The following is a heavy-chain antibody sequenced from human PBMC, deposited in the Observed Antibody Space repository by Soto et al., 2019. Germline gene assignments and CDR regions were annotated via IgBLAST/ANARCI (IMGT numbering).Heavy chain of an antibody. V-gene: IGHV3-11*01. CDR3: AREEVRGVTYYYYYGMDV. D-gene: IGHD3-10*01. CDR2: ISSSGSTI. CDR1: GFTFSDYY. Sequence: QVQLVESGGGLVKPGGSLRLSCAASGFTFSDYYMSWIRQAPGKGLEWVSYISSSGSTIYYADSVKGRFTIPRDNAKNSLYQQMNSLRAEDTAVYYCAREEVRGVTYYYYYGMDVWGQGTTVTVSS. J-gene: IGHJ6*02.